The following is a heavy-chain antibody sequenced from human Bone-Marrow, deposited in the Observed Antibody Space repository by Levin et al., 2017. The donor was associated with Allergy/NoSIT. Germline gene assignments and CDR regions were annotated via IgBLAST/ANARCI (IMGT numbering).Heavy chain of an antibody. Sequence: SGGSLRLSCAASGFTFSAYGMDWVRQAPGKGLEWVSHINSAGRTISYADSVRGRFTISRDNAENSLYLQMNSLRAEDTAVYYCARDADGDYDFDYWGQGTLVTVSS. CDR3: ARDADGDYDFDY. CDR2: INSAGRTI. CDR1: GFTFSAYG. J-gene: IGHJ4*02. V-gene: IGHV3-48*01. D-gene: IGHD4-17*01.